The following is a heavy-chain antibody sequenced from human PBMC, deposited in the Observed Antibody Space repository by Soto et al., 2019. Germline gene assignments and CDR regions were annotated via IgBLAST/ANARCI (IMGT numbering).Heavy chain of an antibody. Sequence: SVKVSCKASGGTFSSYAISWVRQAPGQGLEWMGGIIPIFGTANYAQKFQGRVTITADESTSTAYMELSSLRSEDTAVYYCVRLKTYDILNKSDYWGQGSLVTVSS. D-gene: IGHD3-9*01. J-gene: IGHJ4*02. CDR3: VRLKTYDILNKSDY. CDR1: GGTFSSYA. CDR2: IIPIFGTA. V-gene: IGHV1-69*13.